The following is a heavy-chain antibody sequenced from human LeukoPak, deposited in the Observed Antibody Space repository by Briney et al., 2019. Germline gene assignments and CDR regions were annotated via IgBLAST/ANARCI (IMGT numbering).Heavy chain of an antibody. D-gene: IGHD2-15*01. CDR2: IGGSAGST. J-gene: IGHJ4*02. Sequence: PGGSLRLSCAASGFTFSSYAMSWVRQAPGKWLEWVSAIGGSAGSTFYADSVKGRFTISRDNSKNTLYLQMNSLRAEDTAVYYCATLLGYCSGGSCYRLTDFDYWGQGTLVTVSS. V-gene: IGHV3-23*01. CDR1: GFTFSSYA. CDR3: ATLLGYCSGGSCYRLTDFDY.